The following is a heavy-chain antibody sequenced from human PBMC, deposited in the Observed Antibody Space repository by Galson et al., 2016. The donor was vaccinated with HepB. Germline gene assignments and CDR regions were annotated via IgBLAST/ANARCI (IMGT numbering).Heavy chain of an antibody. CDR3: ANRHSDYGDYGGFDS. Sequence: SLRLSCAASVFNFTTSGMTWVRQAPGKGLAWVATISRSGRSAYYADSVKGRFTISRDFSKDTMSLQMDSLRAEDTAIYYCANRHSDYGDYGGFDSWGPGTLVPVAS. CDR1: VFNFTTSG. J-gene: IGHJ4*02. V-gene: IGHV3-23*01. D-gene: IGHD4-17*01. CDR2: ISRSGRSA.